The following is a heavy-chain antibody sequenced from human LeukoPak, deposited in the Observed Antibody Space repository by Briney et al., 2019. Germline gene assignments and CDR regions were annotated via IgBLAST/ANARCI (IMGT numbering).Heavy chain of an antibody. D-gene: IGHD6-13*01. J-gene: IGHJ6*02. CDR3: AKVRYSSSYYYGMDV. V-gene: IGHV3-30*18. Sequence: PGRSLRLFCAASGFAFSSYGVHWVRQAPGKGLEWVAVISYDGSNKYNADSVKGRFTISRDNSKNTVYLQMNSLRAEDTAVYYCAKVRYSSSYYYGMDVWGQGTTVTVSS. CDR2: ISYDGSNK. CDR1: GFAFSSYG.